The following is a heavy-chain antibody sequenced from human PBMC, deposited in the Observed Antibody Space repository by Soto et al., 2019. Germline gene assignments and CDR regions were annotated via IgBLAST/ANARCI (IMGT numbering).Heavy chain of an antibody. CDR3: ATNLGSSSSRWFDP. Sequence: PSETLSLTCAVYGGSFSGYYWCWIRQPPGKGLEWIGEVNDRGSSNYNPSLKSRLTISVDTSKNQFSLKLSSVTAADTAVYYCATNLGSSSSRWFDPWGQGTLVTVSS. J-gene: IGHJ5*02. CDR2: VNDRGSS. V-gene: IGHV4-34*01. CDR1: GGSFSGYY. D-gene: IGHD6-6*01.